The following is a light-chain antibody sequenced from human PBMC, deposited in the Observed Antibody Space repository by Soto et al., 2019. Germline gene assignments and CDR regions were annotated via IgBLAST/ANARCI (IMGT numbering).Light chain of an antibody. CDR3: QQYGSPFT. J-gene: IGKJ4*01. CDR2: GAS. Sequence: EIVLTQSPGTLSLSPGERATLSCRASQSDSSSYLAWYQQKPGQAPRLLIYGASSRATGIPDRFSGSGSGTDFTLTISRLEPEDFAVYYCQQYGSPFTFGGGTKVEIK. CDR1: QSDSSSY. V-gene: IGKV3-20*01.